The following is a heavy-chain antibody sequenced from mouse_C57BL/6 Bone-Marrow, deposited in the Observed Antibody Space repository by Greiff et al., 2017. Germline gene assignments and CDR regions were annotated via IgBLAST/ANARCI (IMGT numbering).Heavy chain of an antibody. J-gene: IGHJ3*01. CDR1: GFPITSGYY. CDR2: ITHSGET. D-gene: IGHD2-2*01. CDR3: AGGYYGYGWFAY. V-gene: IGHV12-3*01. Sequence: QLQESGPGLVKPSQSLFLTCSITGFPITSGYYWIWIRQSPGKPLEWMGYITHSGETFYNPSLQSPISITRETSKNQFFLQLNSVTTEDTAMYYCAGGYYGYGWFAYWGQGTLVTVSA.